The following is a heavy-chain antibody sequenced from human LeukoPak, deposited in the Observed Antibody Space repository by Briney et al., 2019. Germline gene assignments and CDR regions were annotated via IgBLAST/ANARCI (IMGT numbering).Heavy chain of an antibody. CDR2: VYYSGRT. CDR3: ARLCSNTSCSPY. J-gene: IGHJ4*02. D-gene: IGHD2-2*01. Sequence: SETLSLTCTVSGGSISRSTYNWDWIRQSPGKGLEWIGSVYYSGRTYYNPSLKSRVTISVDTSKNQFSLKLSSVTAADTSVYYCARLCSNTSCSPYWGQGTLVTVSS. V-gene: IGHV4-39*01. CDR1: GGSISRSTYN.